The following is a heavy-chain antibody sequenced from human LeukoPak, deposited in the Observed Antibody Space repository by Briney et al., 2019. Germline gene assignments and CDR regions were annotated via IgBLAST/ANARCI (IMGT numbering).Heavy chain of an antibody. CDR3: AKDFMIVVVPHGGMDV. Sequence: GGSLRLSCAASGFTFSSYAMSWVRQAPGKGLEWVSAISGSGGSTYYADSVKGRFTISRDNSKNTLYLQMNSLRAEDTAVYYCAKDFMIVVVPHGGMDVWGQGTTVTVSS. CDR2: ISGSGGST. D-gene: IGHD3-22*01. V-gene: IGHV3-23*01. CDR1: GFTFSSYA. J-gene: IGHJ6*02.